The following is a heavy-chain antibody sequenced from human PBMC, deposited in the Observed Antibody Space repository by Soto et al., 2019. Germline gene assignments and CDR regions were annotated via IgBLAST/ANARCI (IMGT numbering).Heavy chain of an antibody. Sequence: SVKVSCKASGCTFSSYTISWVRQAPGQGLEWMGRIIPILGIANYAQKFQGRVTITADKSTSTAYMELSSLRSEDTAVYYCAREVDTAMANWFDPWGQGTLVTVSS. J-gene: IGHJ5*02. CDR2: IIPILGIA. CDR3: AREVDTAMANWFDP. CDR1: GCTFSSYT. V-gene: IGHV1-69*04. D-gene: IGHD5-18*01.